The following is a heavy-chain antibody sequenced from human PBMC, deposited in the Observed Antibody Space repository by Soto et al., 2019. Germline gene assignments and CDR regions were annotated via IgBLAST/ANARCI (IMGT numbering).Heavy chain of an antibody. V-gene: IGHV1-46*01. CDR1: GYIFSSHC. CDR2: INAGGGRT. CDR3: ARDVSGPGATYVMDV. D-gene: IGHD2-2*01. J-gene: IGHJ6*02. Sequence: ASVKVSCKASGYIFSSHCIYWVRQAPGKGLQWMGIINAGGGRTAYAQKFQGRVTLTRDMSTSTVYMELTSLTYDDTAVYYCARDVSGPGATYVMDVWGQGTTVTVSS.